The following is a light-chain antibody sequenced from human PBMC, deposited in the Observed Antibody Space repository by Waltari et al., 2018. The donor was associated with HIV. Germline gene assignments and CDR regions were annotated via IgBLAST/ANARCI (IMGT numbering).Light chain of an antibody. CDR1: SSTIRSNS. J-gene: IGLJ2*01. Sequence: QSVLTQSHSASGTPGQRVTVPCSGTSSTIRSNSINWYQQLPGTAPKLLLFGNNRRPSGVPDRFSGSKSGTSASLAISGLRSEDEAHYYCSTWTDSLSGVVFGGGTKLRVL. CDR3: STWTDSLSGVV. V-gene: IGLV1-47*01. CDR2: GNN.